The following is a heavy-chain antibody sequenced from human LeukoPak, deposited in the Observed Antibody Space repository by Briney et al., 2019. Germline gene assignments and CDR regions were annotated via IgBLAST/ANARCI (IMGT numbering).Heavy chain of an antibody. CDR2: IYHSGST. CDR3: ARKSGDGYNSFDY. Sequence: PSETLSLTCAVSGYSISSGYYWGWIRRPPGKGLEWIGSIYHSGSTYYNPSLKSRVTISVDTSKNQFSLKLSSVTAADTAVYYCARKSGDGYNSFDYWGQGTLVTVSS. J-gene: IGHJ4*02. CDR1: GYSISSGYY. V-gene: IGHV4-38-2*01. D-gene: IGHD5-24*01.